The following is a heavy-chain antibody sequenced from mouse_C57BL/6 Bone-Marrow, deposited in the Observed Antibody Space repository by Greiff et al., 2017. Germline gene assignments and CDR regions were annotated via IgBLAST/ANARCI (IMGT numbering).Heavy chain of an antibody. Sequence: QVQLQQSGAELVRPGASVKMSCKASGYTFTSYNMHWVKQTPIQGLEWIGAIYPGNGDTSYNQKFKGKATLTVDKSSSTAYMQLSSLTSEDSAVYFCARIGNGGFAYWGQGTLVTVSA. D-gene: IGHD2-1*01. J-gene: IGHJ3*01. CDR3: ARIGNGGFAY. CDR1: GYTFTSYN. CDR2: IYPGNGDT. V-gene: IGHV1-12*01.